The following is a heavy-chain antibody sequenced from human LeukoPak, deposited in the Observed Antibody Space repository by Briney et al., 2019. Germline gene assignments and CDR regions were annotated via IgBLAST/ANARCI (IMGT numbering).Heavy chain of an antibody. V-gene: IGHV4-30-4*01. CDR1: GGSISSGDYY. D-gene: IGHD2-15*01. Sequence: PSETLSLTCSVSGGSISSGDYYWSWIRQPPGKGLEGIGYMYYSGTADYNPSLKSRVIMSVDTSKNQFSLKLTSVTAADTAVYYCVRDIGYCSGGDCYSYDAFDIWGQGTKVTVSS. CDR2: MYYSGTA. CDR3: VRDIGYCSGGDCYSYDAFDI. J-gene: IGHJ3*02.